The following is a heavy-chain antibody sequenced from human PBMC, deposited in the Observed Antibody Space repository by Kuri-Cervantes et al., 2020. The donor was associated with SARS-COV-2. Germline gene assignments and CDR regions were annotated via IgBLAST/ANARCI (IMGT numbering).Heavy chain of an antibody. V-gene: IGHV3-7*01. Sequence: GESLKISCAASGFTFSSYWMSWVRQAPGKGLEWVANIKQDGSEKYYVGSVKGRFTISRDNAKNSLYLQMNSLRAEDTAVYYCARDGVSLEGYYYYYMDVWGKGTTVTVSS. J-gene: IGHJ6*03. D-gene: IGHD3-3*01. CDR1: GFTFSSYW. CDR3: ARDGVSLEGYYYYYMDV. CDR2: IKQDGSEK.